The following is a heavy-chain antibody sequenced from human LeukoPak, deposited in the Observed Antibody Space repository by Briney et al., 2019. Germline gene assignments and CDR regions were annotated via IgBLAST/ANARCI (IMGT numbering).Heavy chain of an antibody. CDR3: ARAGRGFTYGYSDY. D-gene: IGHD5-18*01. CDR1: GFTFSSYS. J-gene: IGHJ4*02. V-gene: IGHV3-48*01. CDR2: ISSSSSTI. Sequence: GGSLRLSCAASGFTFSSYSMNWVRQAPGKGLEWVSYISSSSSTIYYADSVKGRFTISRDNAKNSLYLQMNSLRAEDTAVYYCARAGRGFTYGYSDYWGQGTLVTVSS.